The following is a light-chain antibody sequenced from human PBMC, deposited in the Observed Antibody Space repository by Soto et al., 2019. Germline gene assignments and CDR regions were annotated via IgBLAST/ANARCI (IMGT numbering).Light chain of an antibody. V-gene: IGKV3-20*01. CDR2: GAS. CDR3: QQYGSSPLT. J-gene: IGKJ4*01. Sequence: EIVLTQSPGTLSLSLGERATLSCRASESVSDNYLAWYQQRSGQAPRLVIYGASSRASAVPDRFSGSGSGADFTLTISRLEPEDFAVYYCQQYGSSPLTFGGGTKVEIK. CDR1: ESVSDNY.